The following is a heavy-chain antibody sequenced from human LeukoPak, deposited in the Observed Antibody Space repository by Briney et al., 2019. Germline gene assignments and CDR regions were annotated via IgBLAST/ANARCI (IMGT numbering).Heavy chain of an antibody. Sequence: SGTLSLTCAVSGGSISSSNWWSWVRQPPGKGLEWIGTIYYSGSTYYNPSLKSRVTISVDTSKNQFSLKLSSVTAADTAVYYCARVGYSSSIDYWGQGTLVTVSS. CDR1: GGSISSSNW. CDR3: ARVGYSSSIDY. CDR2: IYYSGST. D-gene: IGHD6-6*01. V-gene: IGHV4-4*02. J-gene: IGHJ4*02.